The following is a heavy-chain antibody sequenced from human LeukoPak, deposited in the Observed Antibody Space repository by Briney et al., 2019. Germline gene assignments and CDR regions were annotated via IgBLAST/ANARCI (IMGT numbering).Heavy chain of an antibody. Sequence: ASETLSLTCSVTGASISSDYWSWIRQAPGKGLEWIGYIYYTVSTNYNPSLKSRVTILADKSMNQFSLKLKSVSAAETAVYYCARGSFDGSGYHYDYWGKGTLGSVFS. J-gene: IGHJ4*02. CDR3: ARGSFDGSGYHYDY. V-gene: IGHV4-59*01. D-gene: IGHD3-22*01. CDR1: GASISSDY. CDR2: IYYTVST.